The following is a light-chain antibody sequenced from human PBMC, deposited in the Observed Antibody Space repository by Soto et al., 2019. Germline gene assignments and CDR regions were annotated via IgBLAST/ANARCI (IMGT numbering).Light chain of an antibody. J-gene: IGKJ5*01. CDR2: DAS. CDR3: QQYGTSPIT. CDR1: QSVTNSY. Sequence: EIVMTQSPVTPSVSPGERATLSCNASQSVTNSYLAWYQQKPGQAPRLLIYDASNRATGIPARFSGSGSGTDFTLTISRLEPEDFAVYYCQQYGTSPITFGQGTRLEIK. V-gene: IGKV3-20*01.